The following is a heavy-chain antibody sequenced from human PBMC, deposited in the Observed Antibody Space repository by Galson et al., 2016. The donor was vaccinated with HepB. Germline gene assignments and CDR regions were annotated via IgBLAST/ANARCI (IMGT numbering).Heavy chain of an antibody. J-gene: IGHJ6*03. V-gene: IGHV4-39*01. D-gene: IGHD6-19*01. Sequence: SETLSLTCSVSGASISGTNYYWGWIRQPPGRGLEWIGSIYYNGNTNYDPSLESRVTISVDTAKNHLSLSLSSVTAADTAVYYCATGVVVAGKMYYYYMDVWGKGTSVTVSS. CDR1: GASISGTNYY. CDR2: IYYNGNT. CDR3: ATGVVVAGKMYYYYMDV.